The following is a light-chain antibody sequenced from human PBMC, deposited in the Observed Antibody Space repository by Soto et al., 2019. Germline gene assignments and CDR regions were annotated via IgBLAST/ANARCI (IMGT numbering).Light chain of an antibody. Sequence: EIVLTQSPSTLSLSPGERATLSCRASQSVSSYLAWYQQKPGQAPRLLIYDASNSATGIPARFSGSGSGTDFTLTISSLKPEDFAVYYCQQRSNWPSYTFGQGTKLEIK. CDR1: QSVSSY. CDR2: DAS. V-gene: IGKV3-11*01. CDR3: QQRSNWPSYT. J-gene: IGKJ2*01.